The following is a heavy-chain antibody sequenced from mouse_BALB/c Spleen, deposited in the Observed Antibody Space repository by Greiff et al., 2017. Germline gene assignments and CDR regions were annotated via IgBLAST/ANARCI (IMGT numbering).Heavy chain of an antibody. Sequence: EVKLMESGGDLVKPGGSLKLSCAASGFTFSSYGLSWVRQPPDKRLEWVATISSGGSYTYYPASVKGRFTISSDTAKNTLYLQMSSLKSEDTAMYYCASDYYGSSYLYAMDYWGQGTSVTVSS. V-gene: IGHV5-6*01. CDR1: GFTFSSYG. CDR3: ASDYYGSSYLYAMDY. J-gene: IGHJ4*01. CDR2: ISSGGSYT. D-gene: IGHD1-1*01.